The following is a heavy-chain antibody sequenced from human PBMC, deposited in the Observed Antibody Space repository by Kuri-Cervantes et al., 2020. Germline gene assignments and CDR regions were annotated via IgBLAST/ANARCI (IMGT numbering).Heavy chain of an antibody. CDR1: CGSISCGGYY. D-gene: IGHD5-12*01. V-gene: IGHV4-31*02. Sequence: SCSVSCGSISCGGYYLSWIRQHPGKGVEWIGYIYYSGSTYYTPSLKSRVTISVATSKYQFSLKLSSVTAADTAVYYCARTWRRRRTFDYWGQGTLVTVSS. CDR2: IYYSGST. CDR3: ARTWRRRRTFDY. J-gene: IGHJ4*02.